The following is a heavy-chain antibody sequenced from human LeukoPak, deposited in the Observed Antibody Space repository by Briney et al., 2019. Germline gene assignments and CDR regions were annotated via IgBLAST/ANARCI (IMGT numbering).Heavy chain of an antibody. J-gene: IGHJ3*02. CDR3: ARDSGTDDYKRAFDI. CDR1: GFSFYNYW. V-gene: IGHV3-7*05. D-gene: IGHD5-24*01. CDR2: IDRAGSGN. Sequence: GGSLRLSCAASGFSFYNYWMNWVRQAPGKGLEWVADIDRAGSGNHCVDSVKGRFTISRDNSKNSMYLQMNSLRAEDTAVYYCARDSGTDDYKRAFDIWGQGTMVTVSS.